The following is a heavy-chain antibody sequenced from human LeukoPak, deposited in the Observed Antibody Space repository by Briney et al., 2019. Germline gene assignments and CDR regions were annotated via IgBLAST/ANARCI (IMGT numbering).Heavy chain of an antibody. CDR3: ARDRGPESTYYDILTGYHKGLYAFDI. J-gene: IGHJ3*02. CDR2: ISSLTVGTHYI. D-gene: IGHD3-9*01. Sequence: PGGSLRLSCAASGFIFSSHSMNWVRQAPGKGLEWVSSISSLTVGTHYIYYADSVKGRFTISRDNAKNSLYLQMNSLRAEDTAVYYCARDRGPESTYYDILTGYHKGLYAFDIWGQGTMVTVSS. CDR1: GFIFSSHS. V-gene: IGHV3-21*01.